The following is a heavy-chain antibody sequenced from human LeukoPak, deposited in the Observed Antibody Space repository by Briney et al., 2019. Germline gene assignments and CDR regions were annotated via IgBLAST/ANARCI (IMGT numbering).Heavy chain of an antibody. D-gene: IGHD7-27*01. J-gene: IGHJ5*02. CDR1: GYTFTSYY. CDR3: AREVRTGAIDIRWFDP. V-gene: IGHV1-46*01. Sequence: ASVKVSCKASGYTFTSYYMHWVRQAPGQGLEWMGIINPSGGSTSYAQKFQGRVTMTRDMSTSTVYMELSSLRSDDTAVYYCAREVRTGAIDIRWFDPWGQGTLVTVSS. CDR2: INPSGGST.